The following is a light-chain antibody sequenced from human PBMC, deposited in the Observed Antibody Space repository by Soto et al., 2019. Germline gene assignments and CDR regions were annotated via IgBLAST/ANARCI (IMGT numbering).Light chain of an antibody. J-gene: IGKJ3*01. V-gene: IGKV3-20*01. Sequence: EIVLTQSPGTLSLSPGERATLSCRASQSVSSSYLAWYQQKPGQAPRLLIYDASRATGIPDRFSGSGSGTDFPLTITRLEPEDFAVYYCQHYGTSALFGPGTKGDI. CDR1: QSVSSSY. CDR2: DAS. CDR3: QHYGTSAL.